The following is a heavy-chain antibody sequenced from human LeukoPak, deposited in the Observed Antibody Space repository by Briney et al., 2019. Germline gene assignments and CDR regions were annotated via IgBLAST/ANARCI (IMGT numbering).Heavy chain of an antibody. CDR3: ARTCSGGSCYDDLDY. CDR1: GGSISSSSYY. Sequence: SETLSLTCTVSGGSISSSSYYWGWIRQPPGKGLEWIGSIYHSGSTYYNPSLKSRVTISVDTSKNQFSLKLSSVTAADTAVYYCARTCSGGSCYDDLDYWGQGTLVTVSS. D-gene: IGHD2-15*01. V-gene: IGHV4-39*01. CDR2: IYHSGST. J-gene: IGHJ4*02.